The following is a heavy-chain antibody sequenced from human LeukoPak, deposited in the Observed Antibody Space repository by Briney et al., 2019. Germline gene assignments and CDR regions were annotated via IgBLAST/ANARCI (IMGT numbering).Heavy chain of an antibody. CDR3: ARRGYCSSTSCYEYWFDP. CDR1: GGSISSSSYY. D-gene: IGHD2-2*01. J-gene: IGHJ5*02. Sequence: SETLSLTCTVSGGSISSSSYYWGWIRQPPGKGLEWIGIIYYSGSTYYNPSLKSRLTISVDTSKNQFPLKLSSVTATDTAVYYCARRGYCSSTSCYEYWFDPWGQGTLVTVSS. V-gene: IGHV4-39*01. CDR2: IYYSGST.